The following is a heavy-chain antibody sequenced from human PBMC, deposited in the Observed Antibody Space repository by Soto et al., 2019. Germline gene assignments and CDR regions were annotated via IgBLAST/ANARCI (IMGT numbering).Heavy chain of an antibody. Sequence: ASVKVSCKASGYTFTSYYMHWVRRAPGQGLEWMGIINPSGGSTSYAQKFQGRVTMTRDTSTSTVYMELSSLRSEDTAVYYCARDPAVAGTGYGMDVWGQGTTVTVSS. CDR1: GYTFTSYY. D-gene: IGHD6-19*01. J-gene: IGHJ6*02. CDR2: INPSGGST. V-gene: IGHV1-46*01. CDR3: ARDPAVAGTGYGMDV.